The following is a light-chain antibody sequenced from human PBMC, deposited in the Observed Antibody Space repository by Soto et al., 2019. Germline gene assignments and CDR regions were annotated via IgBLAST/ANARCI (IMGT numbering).Light chain of an antibody. CDR1: SSDVGKYKF. J-gene: IGLJ3*02. Sequence: QSALTQPASVSGSPGQSISISCTGTSSDVGKYKFVSWYQQHPGKAPKLIIYEGTKRPSGVFNRFSGSKSGNTASLTISGLQAEDEADYYCCSHAGSGTLVFGGGTKVTVL. V-gene: IGLV2-23*01. CDR3: CSHAGSGTLV. CDR2: EGT.